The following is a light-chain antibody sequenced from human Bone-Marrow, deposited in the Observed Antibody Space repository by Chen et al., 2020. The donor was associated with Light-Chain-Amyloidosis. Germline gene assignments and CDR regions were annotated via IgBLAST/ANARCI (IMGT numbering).Light chain of an antibody. CDR2: RNN. V-gene: IGLV1-47*01. CDR1: SSNIGINY. Sequence: QSVLTQPPSASGTPGQRVTISCSGASSNIGINYVYWYQQFPGAAPNLLIHRNNKRPSGVPDRFSASKSGSSAFLAISGLRSEDEADYYCAAWDGSLSGYVFGTGTKVIVL. J-gene: IGLJ1*01. CDR3: AAWDGSLSGYV.